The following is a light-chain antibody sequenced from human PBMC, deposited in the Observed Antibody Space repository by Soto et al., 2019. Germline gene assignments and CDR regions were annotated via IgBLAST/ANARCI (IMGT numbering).Light chain of an antibody. CDR1: SSDVGNYNY. Sequence: QSVLTQPPSASASPGHSVTISCTGTSSDVGNYNYVSWYQQHPGKAPKLVIFEVNKRPSGVPDRFSGSKSGNTASLTVSGLQAEEEAAYYCTSYAGSNKLVFGGGTKLTVL. V-gene: IGLV2-8*01. J-gene: IGLJ2*01. CDR2: EVN. CDR3: TSYAGSNKLV.